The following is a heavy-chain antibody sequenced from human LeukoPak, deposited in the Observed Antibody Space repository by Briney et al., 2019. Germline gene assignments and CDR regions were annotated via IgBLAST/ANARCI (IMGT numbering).Heavy chain of an antibody. J-gene: IGHJ4*02. CDR1: AYTFTGYF. CDR2: INPNSGGT. Sequence: GASVKVSCKASAYTFTGYFMHWVRQAPGQGLEWMGWINPNSGGTNYAQKFQGRVTMTRDTSISTAYMELSRLRSDDTAVYYCARASSDYDSSGSSFDYWGQGTLVTVSS. CDR3: ARASSDYDSSGSSFDY. V-gene: IGHV1-2*02. D-gene: IGHD3-22*01.